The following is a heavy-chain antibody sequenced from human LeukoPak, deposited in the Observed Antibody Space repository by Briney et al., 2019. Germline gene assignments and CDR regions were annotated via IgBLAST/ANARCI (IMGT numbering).Heavy chain of an antibody. Sequence: PGGSLRLSCEASGLSIGDYGMRWVRQTPEKGLEWVSGITWNGGSTGYADSVKGRFTISRDNAMNSLYLQMNSLRAEDTALYYCAMKFSGDYYYMDVWGKGTTVTVSS. CDR2: ITWNGGST. V-gene: IGHV3-20*04. D-gene: IGHD3-10*01. CDR1: GLSIGDYG. J-gene: IGHJ6*03. CDR3: AMKFSGDYYYMDV.